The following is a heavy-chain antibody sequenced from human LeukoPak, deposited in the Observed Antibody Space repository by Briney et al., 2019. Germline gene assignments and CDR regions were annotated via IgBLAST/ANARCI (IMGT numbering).Heavy chain of an antibody. CDR1: GGTFSSYA. CDR3: ATIPTRYYYDSSGTRSGPY. Sequence: SVKVSCKASGGTFSSYAISWVRQAPGQGLEWMGGIIPIFGTANYAQKFQGRVTITADESTSTAYMELSSLRSEDTAVYYCATIPTRYYYDSSGTRSGPYWGQGTLITVSS. D-gene: IGHD3-22*01. V-gene: IGHV1-69*13. CDR2: IIPIFGTA. J-gene: IGHJ4*02.